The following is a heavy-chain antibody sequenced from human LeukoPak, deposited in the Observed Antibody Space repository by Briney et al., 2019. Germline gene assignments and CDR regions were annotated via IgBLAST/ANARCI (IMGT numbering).Heavy chain of an antibody. V-gene: IGHV4-39*01. Sequence: SGTLSLTCTVSGCSISSSRYFWGWIRQPPGKGLEWIGSIFYSGSTYYNPSLNSRVTISIDTSKNQFSLRLSSVTAADTAVYYCARQMNTVTADYWGQGTLVTVSS. CDR3: ARQMNTVTADY. CDR2: IFYSGST. CDR1: GCSISSSRYF. J-gene: IGHJ4*02. D-gene: IGHD4-17*01.